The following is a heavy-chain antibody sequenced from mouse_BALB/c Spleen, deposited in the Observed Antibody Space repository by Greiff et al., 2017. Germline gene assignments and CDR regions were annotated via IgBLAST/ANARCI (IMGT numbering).Heavy chain of an antibody. CDR2: NDHYDGGT. V-gene: IGHV1S135*01. CDR3: ERRDRYEEGGFED. J-gene: IGHJ3*01. D-gene: IGHD2-14*01. Sequence: VQLQQSEPALVKPGASVKVSCKASGYSFTDYNMYWVQQSPGKSLEWIGYNDHYDGGTSYNQKFKGKATLTVDKSSSTAFMHLNSLTSADSAVYYCERRDRYEEGGFEDRGRGTLDTVSA. CDR1: GYSFTDYN.